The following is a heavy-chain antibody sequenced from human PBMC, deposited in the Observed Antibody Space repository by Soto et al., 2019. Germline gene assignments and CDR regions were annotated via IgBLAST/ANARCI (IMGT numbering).Heavy chain of an antibody. Sequence: SETLSLTCTVSVDSIGSGNKYLSWIRQAPGKGLEWIGYIFSSWTTYYNPSLKSRLTISLDTSQNQFSLKLNSVTAADTAVYFCARVPSPFDFYYALEVWGQGTTVTVSS. CDR3: ARVPSPFDFYYALEV. J-gene: IGHJ6*02. CDR1: VDSIGSGNKY. CDR2: IFSSWTT. V-gene: IGHV4-30-4*02. D-gene: IGHD3-16*01.